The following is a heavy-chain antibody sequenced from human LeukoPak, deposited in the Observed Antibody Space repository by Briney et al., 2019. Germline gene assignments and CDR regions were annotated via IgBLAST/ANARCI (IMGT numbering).Heavy chain of an antibody. Sequence: GGSLRLSCAASGFTLSSYEMNWVRQAPGKGLEWVSYISSGGSTIYYADSVKGRFTISRDNAKNSLYLQVNSLRAEDTAVYFCARDLRRLQFTPEGADYWGQGTLVTVSS. CDR1: GFTLSSYE. CDR3: ARDLRRLQFTPEGADY. V-gene: IGHV3-48*03. J-gene: IGHJ4*02. CDR2: ISSGGSTI. D-gene: IGHD4-11*01.